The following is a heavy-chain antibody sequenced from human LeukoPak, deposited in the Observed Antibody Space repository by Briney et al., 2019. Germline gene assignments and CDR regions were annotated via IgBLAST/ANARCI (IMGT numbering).Heavy chain of an antibody. D-gene: IGHD4-11*01. CDR2: IWNDDTKE. J-gene: IGHJ4*02. CDR3: AKDAQRGFVYSISLEH. V-gene: IGHV3-33*06. CDR1: GFTFSHFG. Sequence: PWVSLSLSCETSGFTFSHFGMHWVRQAPGKGLKWVAGIWNDDTKEYYADSVRGTFTISRANFKNSVSLQRKSMGAEAASVYSCAKDAQRGFVYSISLEHWGQGSLVSVSS.